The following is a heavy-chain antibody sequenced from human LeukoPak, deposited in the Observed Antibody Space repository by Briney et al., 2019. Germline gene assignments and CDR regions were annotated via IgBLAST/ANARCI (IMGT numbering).Heavy chain of an antibody. Sequence: PKASVKVSCKASGYTFTGYYMHWVRQAPGQGLEWMGWINPNSGGTNYAQKFQGRVTMTRDTSISTAYMELSRLRSDDTAVYYCARDGGDIVVVPAASDYWGQGTPVTVSS. CDR3: ARDGGDIVVVPAASDY. J-gene: IGHJ4*02. V-gene: IGHV1-2*02. D-gene: IGHD2-2*01. CDR2: INPNSGGT. CDR1: GYTFTGYY.